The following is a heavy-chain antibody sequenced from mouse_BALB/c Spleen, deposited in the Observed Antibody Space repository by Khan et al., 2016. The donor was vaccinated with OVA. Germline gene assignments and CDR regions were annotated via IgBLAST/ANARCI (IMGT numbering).Heavy chain of an antibody. Sequence: QIQLVQSGPELKKPGEPVKISCKASGYTFTKNGLNWAKQTPGKVLKWMGWIYTYNGDPTYADDFRGRSAFSLETSSSTAYLQLNNLKDEDAATDFCARVGYGGTMAYGGQGTSVTVSA. CDR3: ARVGYGGTMAY. J-gene: IGHJ4*01. D-gene: IGHD1-2*01. V-gene: IGHV9-3-1*01. CDR2: IYTYNGDP. CDR1: GYTFTKNG.